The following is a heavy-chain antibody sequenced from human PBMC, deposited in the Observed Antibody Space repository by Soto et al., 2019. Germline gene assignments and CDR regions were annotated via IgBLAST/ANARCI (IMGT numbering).Heavy chain of an antibody. Sequence: GGSLRLSCAASGFTFSSYAMHWVRQAPGKGLEWVAVISYDGSNKYYADSVKGRFTISRDNSKNTLYLQMNSLRAEDTAVYYCARSAGYCSGGSCHGVFDYWGQGTLVTVSS. V-gene: IGHV3-30-3*01. CDR1: GFTFSSYA. J-gene: IGHJ4*02. CDR2: ISYDGSNK. CDR3: ARSAGYCSGGSCHGVFDY. D-gene: IGHD2-15*01.